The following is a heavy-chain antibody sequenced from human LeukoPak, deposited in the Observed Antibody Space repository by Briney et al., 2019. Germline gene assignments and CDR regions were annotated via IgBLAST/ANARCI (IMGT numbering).Heavy chain of an antibody. J-gene: IGHJ4*02. Sequence: PGGSLRLSCAASGFTFSSYEMNWVRQAPGKGLEWVSYISSGGSTIYYADSVKGRFTISRDNAKNSLYLQMNSLRAEDTAVYYCASNSGSYPHSDYWGQGTLVTVSS. CDR3: ASNSGSYPHSDY. V-gene: IGHV3-48*03. D-gene: IGHD1-26*01. CDR1: GFTFSSYE. CDR2: ISSGGSTI.